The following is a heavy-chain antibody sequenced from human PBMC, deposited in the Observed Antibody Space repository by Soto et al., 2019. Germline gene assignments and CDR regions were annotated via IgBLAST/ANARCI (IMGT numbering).Heavy chain of an antibody. CDR1: GFTFSSYA. J-gene: IGHJ6*03. CDR3: AKVITSESVGTDTIFGVVIGDGSMDV. D-gene: IGHD3-3*01. Sequence: RGSLRLSCAASGFTFSSYAMSWVRQAPGKGLEWVSAISGSGGSTYYADSVKGRFTISRDNSKNTLYLQMNSLRAEDTAVYYCAKVITSESVGTDTIFGVVIGDGSMDVWGKGTTVTVSS. V-gene: IGHV3-23*01. CDR2: ISGSGGST.